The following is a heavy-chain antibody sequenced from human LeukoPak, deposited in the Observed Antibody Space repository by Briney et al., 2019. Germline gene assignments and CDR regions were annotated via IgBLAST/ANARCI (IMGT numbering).Heavy chain of an antibody. Sequence: SETLSLTCGVSNYYISSGSYWSWIRQPPGKGLEWIGCIYHTGSAYYSSSLQSRVTISVDTSKNQFSVELSSVTAADTAVYYCARANDRGGTSPLDYWGQGTLVTVSS. J-gene: IGHJ4*02. CDR3: ARANDRGGTSPLDY. CDR2: IYHTGSA. CDR1: NYYISSGSY. V-gene: IGHV4-38-2*01. D-gene: IGHD2-2*01.